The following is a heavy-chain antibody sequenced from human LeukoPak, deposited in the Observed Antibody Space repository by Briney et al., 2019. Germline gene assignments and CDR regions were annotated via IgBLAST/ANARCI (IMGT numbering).Heavy chain of an antibody. CDR3: VKEEPLFDDALEI. CDR2: MQYYGSDK. CDR1: GFTFSSYG. D-gene: IGHD1-26*01. Sequence: GGSLRLSCAASGFTFSSYGMHWVRQAPGKGLEWVSFMQYYGSDKYYAHCVKGRFTISRDNSKNTLYLQMNSLRAESSAVYNSVKEEPLFDDALEIWGEGKLGSVSS. J-gene: IGHJ3*02. V-gene: IGHV3-30*02.